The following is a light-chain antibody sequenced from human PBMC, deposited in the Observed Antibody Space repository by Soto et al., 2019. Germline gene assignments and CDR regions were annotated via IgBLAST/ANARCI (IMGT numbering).Light chain of an antibody. Sequence: QSALTQPASVSGSPGQSITISCTGTSSDVGGYNYVSWYQQHPGKAPKLMIYEVSNRTSGVSNRFSGSKSGNTASLTISGLQAEYEADYYCSSSTSSSTVVFGGGTKLTVL. CDR2: EVS. V-gene: IGLV2-14*01. J-gene: IGLJ2*01. CDR1: SSDVGGYNY. CDR3: SSSTSSSTVV.